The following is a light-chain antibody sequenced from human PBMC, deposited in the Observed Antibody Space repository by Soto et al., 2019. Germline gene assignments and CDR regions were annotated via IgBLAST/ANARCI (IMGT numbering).Light chain of an antibody. CDR1: SSNIGAGYD. J-gene: IGLJ3*02. CDR3: QYSDSSLSAPNCV. CDR2: GNT. Sequence: QSVLTQPPSVSGAPGQRVTISCTGSSSNIGAGYDVHWYQQLPGTAPKLLIYGNTNRPSGVPDRFSASKSGTSASLAITGLQAEEEADYYCQYSDSSLSAPNCVFGGGTKVTVL. V-gene: IGLV1-40*01.